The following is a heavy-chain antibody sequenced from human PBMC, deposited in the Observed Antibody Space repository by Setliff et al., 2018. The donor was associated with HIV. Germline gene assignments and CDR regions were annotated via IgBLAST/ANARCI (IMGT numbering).Heavy chain of an antibody. V-gene: IGHV4-4*07. CDR1: GGSMNDYY. D-gene: IGHD3-22*01. Sequence: ETLSLTCTVSGGSMNDYYWSWVRQPAGKTLEWLGRISSSGISTYNPSLQSRVSMSIDTSKNQFSLKLSSVTAADTAVYYCARDSVVVITLDAFDIWGQGTMVTVSS. CDR2: ISSSGIS. CDR3: ARDSVVVITLDAFDI. J-gene: IGHJ3*02.